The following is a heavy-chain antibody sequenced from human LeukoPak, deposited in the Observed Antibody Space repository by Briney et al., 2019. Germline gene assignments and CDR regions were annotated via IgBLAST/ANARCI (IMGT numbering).Heavy chain of an antibody. CDR3: ARDKGGMVPFDY. J-gene: IGHJ4*02. Sequence: GGSLRLSCEASGFTFGTFWMSWVRQAPGKGLEWVANIKQGGSEKNYVDSVKGRFTIARDDAKNSLYLQMDSLRAEDTAVYFCARDKGGMVPFDYWGQGTLVTVSS. D-gene: IGHD3-10*01. V-gene: IGHV3-7*01. CDR2: IKQGGSEK. CDR1: GFTFGTFW.